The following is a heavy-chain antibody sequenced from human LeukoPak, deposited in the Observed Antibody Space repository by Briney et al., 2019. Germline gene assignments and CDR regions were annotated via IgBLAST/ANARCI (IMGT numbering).Heavy chain of an antibody. Sequence: PGGSLRLSCAASGFTFSSYSMNWVRQAPGKGLEWVSSISSSSSYIYYADSVKGRFTISRDNAKNSLYLQMNSLRAEDTAVYYCARSDPDIVATMYYFDYWGQGTLVTVSS. CDR2: ISSSSSYI. V-gene: IGHV3-21*04. CDR3: ARSDPDIVATMYYFDY. CDR1: GFTFSSYS. D-gene: IGHD5-12*01. J-gene: IGHJ4*02.